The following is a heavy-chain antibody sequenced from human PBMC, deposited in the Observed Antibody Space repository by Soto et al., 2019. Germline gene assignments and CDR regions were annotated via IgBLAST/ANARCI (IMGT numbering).Heavy chain of an antibody. V-gene: IGHV4-30-4*01. Sequence: PSETLSLTCTVSGGSISSGDYYWSWIRQPPGKGLEWIGYIYYSGSTYYNPSLKSRVTISVDTSKNQFSLKLSSVTAADTAVYYGARTLTASGSWFDPWGQGTLVTVSS. CDR2: IYYSGST. CDR1: GGSISSGDYY. CDR3: ARTLTASGSWFDP. J-gene: IGHJ5*02. D-gene: IGHD6-13*01.